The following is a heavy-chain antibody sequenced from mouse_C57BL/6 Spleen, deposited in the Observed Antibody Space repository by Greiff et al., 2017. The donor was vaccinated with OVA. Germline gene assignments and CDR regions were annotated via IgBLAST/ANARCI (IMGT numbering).Heavy chain of an antibody. D-gene: IGHD4-1*01. Sequence: EVKLMESGPGLAKPSQTLSLTCSVTGYSIPSDYWNWIRKFPGNKLEYMGYISYSGSTYYNPSLKSRISITRDTSKNQYYLQLNSVTTEDTATYYCARRGLGHDYFDYWGQGTTLTVSS. J-gene: IGHJ2*01. CDR3: ARRGLGHDYFDY. V-gene: IGHV3-8*01. CDR2: ISYSGST. CDR1: GYSIPSDY.